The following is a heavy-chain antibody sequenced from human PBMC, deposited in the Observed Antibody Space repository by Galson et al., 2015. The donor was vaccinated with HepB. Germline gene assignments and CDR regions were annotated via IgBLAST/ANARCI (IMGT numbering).Heavy chain of an antibody. D-gene: IGHD1-1*01. Sequence: SLRLSCAASGFTFTDAWMNWVRQTPGKGLDWVGRIKSNADGGAVAYAAPVKGRFTISRDDSKNTLYLQMSGLQSDDAGVYYCTTWYDNTDSGFEYWGQGALVTVSS. CDR1: GFTFTDAW. V-gene: IGHV3-15*07. CDR3: TTWYDNTDSGFEY. CDR2: IKSNADGGAV. J-gene: IGHJ4*02.